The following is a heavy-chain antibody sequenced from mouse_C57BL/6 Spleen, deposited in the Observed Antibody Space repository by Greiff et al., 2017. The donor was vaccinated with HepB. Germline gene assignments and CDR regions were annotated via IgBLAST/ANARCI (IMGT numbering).Heavy chain of an antibody. CDR2: IDPETGGT. J-gene: IGHJ1*03. CDR3: TRMGYFDV. V-gene: IGHV1-15*01. Sequence: VQLQESGAELVRPGASVTLSCKASGYTFTDYEMHWVKQTPVHGLEWIGAIDPETGGTAYNQKFKGKAILTADKSSSTAYMELRSLTSEDSAVYYCTRMGYFDVWGTGTTVTVSS. CDR1: GYTFTDYE.